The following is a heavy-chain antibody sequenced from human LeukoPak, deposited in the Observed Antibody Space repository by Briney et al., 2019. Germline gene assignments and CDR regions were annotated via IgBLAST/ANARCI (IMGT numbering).Heavy chain of an antibody. D-gene: IGHD3-22*01. CDR3: ARDYYYDSGPFDY. J-gene: IGHJ4*02. V-gene: IGHV3-21*01. Sequence: GGSLRLSCAASGFTFSTYSMNWVRQAPGKGLEWVSSISSSSSYIYYANSVKGRFTISRDNAKNTLYLQMNSLRAEDTAVYYCARDYYYDSGPFDYWGQGTLVTVSS. CDR2: ISSSSSYI. CDR1: GFTFSTYS.